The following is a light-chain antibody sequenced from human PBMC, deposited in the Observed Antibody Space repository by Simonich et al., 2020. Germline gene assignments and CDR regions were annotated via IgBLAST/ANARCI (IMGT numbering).Light chain of an antibody. J-gene: IGKJ3*01. CDR3: QQYNNWPFT. V-gene: IGKV3-15*01. CDR1: QSVSSN. CDR2: GAS. Sequence: EIVMTQSPATLSVSPGERATLSCRASQSVSSNFAWYQQQPGQAPRLLIYGASTRATGIPARFSGSGSGTEFTLTISSMQSEDFAVYYCQQYNNWPFTFGPGTKVDIK.